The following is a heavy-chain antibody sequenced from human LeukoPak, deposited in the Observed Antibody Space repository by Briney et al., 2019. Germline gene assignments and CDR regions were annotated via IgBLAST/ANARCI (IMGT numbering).Heavy chain of an antibody. CDR3: ARGFDILPV. J-gene: IGHJ6*04. V-gene: IGHV4-59*11. Sequence: PSETLSLTCTVSGGSMSPHYWNWIRQPPGKELEWIASVYYTGSTYYNPSLQSRVTISVDTPRSQFSLKVRSVSAADTAVYYCARGFDILPVWGKGTTVAVST. D-gene: IGHD3-9*01. CDR1: GGSMSPHY. CDR2: VYYTGST.